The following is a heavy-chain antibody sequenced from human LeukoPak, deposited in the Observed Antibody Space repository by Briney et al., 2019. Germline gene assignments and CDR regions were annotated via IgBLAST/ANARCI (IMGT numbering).Heavy chain of an antibody. D-gene: IGHD3-10*01. V-gene: IGHV4-38-2*02. CDR1: GYSISSGYY. CDR2: IYHSGSA. CDR3: ARRPRGVIIKTWFDS. Sequence: SETLSLTCTVSGYSISSGYYWGWIRQPPGKGLEWIGSIYHSGSANYNPSLKSRVTILLDTSKNQFSLNLSSVTAADTAVYYCARRPRGVIIKTWFDSWGQGTLVTVSS. J-gene: IGHJ5*01.